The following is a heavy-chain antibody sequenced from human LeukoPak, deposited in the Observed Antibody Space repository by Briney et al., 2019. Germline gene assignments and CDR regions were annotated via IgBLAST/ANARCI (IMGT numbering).Heavy chain of an antibody. J-gene: IGHJ4*02. Sequence: GGSLRLSCAASGFTFSNYWIDWVRQAPGKGLVWVSRINTDGSSTSYADSVKGRFTISRNNAKNMLYLQMNSLRAEDTAVYYCARGGYSSSWYYFDYWGQGTLVTVSS. CDR2: INTDGSST. CDR1: GFTFSNYW. V-gene: IGHV3-74*01. CDR3: ARGGYSSSWYYFDY. D-gene: IGHD6-13*01.